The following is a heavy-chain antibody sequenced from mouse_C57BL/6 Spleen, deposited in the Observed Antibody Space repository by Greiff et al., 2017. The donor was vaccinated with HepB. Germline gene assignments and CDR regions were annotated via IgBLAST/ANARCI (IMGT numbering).Heavy chain of an antibody. Sequence: VQLQQPGAELVKPGASVKMSCKASGYTFTSYWITWVKQRPGQGLEWIGDIYPGSGSTNYNEKFKSKATLTVDTSSSTAYMQLSSLTSADSAVYYCARNSTVRATGWYFDVWGTGTTVTVSS. CDR1: GYTFTSYW. CDR2: IYPGSGST. J-gene: IGHJ1*03. CDR3: ARNSTVRATGWYFDV. D-gene: IGHD1-1*01. V-gene: IGHV1-55*01.